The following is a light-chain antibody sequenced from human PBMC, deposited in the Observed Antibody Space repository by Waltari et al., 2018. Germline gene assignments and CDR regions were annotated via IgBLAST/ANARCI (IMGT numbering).Light chain of an antibody. J-gene: IGKJ4*01. CDR1: QTISSF. CDR2: DAA. V-gene: IGKV3-11*01. CDR3: QQRNNWLALT. Sequence: EIVLTQSPATLSLSPGERATLSCSASQTISSFLAWYQQKHGQSPRLLIYDAANMATGIPDRFSGSGSGTDFTLTISSLEPEDCAVYFCQQRNNWLALTFGGGTTVEIK.